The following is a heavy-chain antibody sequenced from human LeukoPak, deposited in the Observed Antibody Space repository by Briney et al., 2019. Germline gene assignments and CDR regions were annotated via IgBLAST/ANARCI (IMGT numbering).Heavy chain of an antibody. CDR2: IISGSNTI. CDR3: VRAFAPACRTGSSCPFDY. CDR1: GFPFSTYS. Sequence: GGSLRLSCAASGFPFSTYSMNWVRQAPGKGLEWVAYIISGSNTIYYSDSAKGRFTVSRDNAKNSLYLQMNSLRGEDTAVYYCVRAFAPACRTGSSCPFDYWGQGSLVTVSS. V-gene: IGHV3-48*01. J-gene: IGHJ4*02. D-gene: IGHD2-15*01.